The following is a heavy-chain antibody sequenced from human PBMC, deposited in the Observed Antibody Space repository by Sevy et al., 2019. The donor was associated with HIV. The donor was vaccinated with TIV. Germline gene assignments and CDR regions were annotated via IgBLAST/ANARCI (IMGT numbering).Heavy chain of an antibody. Sequence: GSLRLSCAASGFTFSSYWMSWVRQAPGKGLEWVANIKQDGSEKYYVDSVKGRFTISRDNAKNSLYLQMNSLRAEDTAVYYCARAGWELLDAFDIWGQGTMVTVS. CDR2: IKQDGSEK. V-gene: IGHV3-7*03. D-gene: IGHD1-26*01. J-gene: IGHJ3*02. CDR1: GFTFSSYW. CDR3: ARAGWELLDAFDI.